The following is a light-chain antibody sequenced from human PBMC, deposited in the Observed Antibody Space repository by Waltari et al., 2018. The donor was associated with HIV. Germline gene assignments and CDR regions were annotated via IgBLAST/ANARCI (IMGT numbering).Light chain of an antibody. CDR2: DVP. J-gene: IGLJ2*01. CDR1: SSDVGAYNY. Sequence: QSALTQPPSASGSPGQSVTISCTGTSSDVGAYNYVSWFQQHPGKAPKPMIYDVPKRPAGFPYRFSGSKSGNTASLTVSGLQAEDEADYYCASHAGSKDVFGGGTRLTVL. V-gene: IGLV2-8*01. CDR3: ASHAGSKDV.